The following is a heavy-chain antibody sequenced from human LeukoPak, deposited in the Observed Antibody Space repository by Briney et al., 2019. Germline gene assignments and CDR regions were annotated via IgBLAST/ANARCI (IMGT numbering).Heavy chain of an antibody. CDR1: GYTFTSYD. Sequence: GASVKVSCKASGYTFTSYDINWVRQATGQGLEWMGWMNPNSGNTGYAQKFQGRVTMTRNTSISTAYMELSSLRSEDTAVYYCARDRRLQGDNWFDPWGQGTLVTVSS. V-gene: IGHV1-8*01. J-gene: IGHJ5*02. CDR2: MNPNSGNT. CDR3: ARDRRLQGDNWFDP. D-gene: IGHD1-26*01.